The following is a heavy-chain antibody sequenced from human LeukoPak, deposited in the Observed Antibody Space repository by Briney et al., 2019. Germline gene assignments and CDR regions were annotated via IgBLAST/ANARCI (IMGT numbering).Heavy chain of an antibody. V-gene: IGHV3-74*01. CDR1: GFTFSAYA. CDR2: IYTDGSST. J-gene: IGHJ4*02. CDR3: ARGASNRFDY. Sequence: PGGSLRLSCAASGFTFSAYAMNWVRQAPGKGLVWVSRIYTDGSSTNYADSVKGRFTISGDNAKNTLYLQMNSLRGEDTAVYYCARGASNRFDYWGQGTLVTVSS. D-gene: IGHD1-14*01.